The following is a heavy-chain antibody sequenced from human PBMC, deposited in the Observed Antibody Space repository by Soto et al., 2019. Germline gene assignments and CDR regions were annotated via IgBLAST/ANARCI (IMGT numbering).Heavy chain of an antibody. J-gene: IGHJ3*02. V-gene: IGHV3-30*04. CDR3: ARRSFPYSGSPLEPWSDALDI. D-gene: IGHD1-26*01. Sequence: QVQLVESGGGVVQPGRSLRLSCAASGFSISTYALHWVRQAPGKGPEWVAIISYNGNNKHYADSVKCRFTISRDNSKNTVDLQMNSLRVEDTAMYYCARRSFPYSGSPLEPWSDALDIWGQGTMVTVSS. CDR2: ISYNGNNK. CDR1: GFSISTYA.